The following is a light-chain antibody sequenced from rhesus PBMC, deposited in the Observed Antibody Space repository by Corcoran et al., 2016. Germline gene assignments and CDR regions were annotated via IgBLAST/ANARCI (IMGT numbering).Light chain of an antibody. CDR2: KAS. V-gene: IGKV1-21*01. Sequence: DIQLTQSPSSLSASVGDRVTITCRASQGIIIWSGWYQQKPGTAPKLLIYKASTLQSGGPSRFGGGGSGTEFTLTIRSLQPEDLTPYYCQQHDSAPRTFGQGTRVEIK. CDR1: QGIIIW. J-gene: IGKJ1*01. CDR3: QQHDSAPRT.